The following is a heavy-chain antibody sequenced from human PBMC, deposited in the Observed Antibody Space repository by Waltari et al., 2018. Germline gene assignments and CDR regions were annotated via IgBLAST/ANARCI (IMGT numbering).Heavy chain of an antibody. Sequence: QVQLQESGPGLVKPSETLSLTCTVSGGPFSSTIYYWGWRRKQRGKGLEWIGYVFYNGDTYYNPSLKSRVTRSIDTSKNQFSLKLTSVTAADTAVYHCARRMVTTGYFDYWGQGTLVTVSS. CDR2: VFYNGDT. CDR3: ARRMVTTGYFDY. CDR1: GGPFSSTIYY. J-gene: IGHJ4*02. V-gene: IGHV4-39*01. D-gene: IGHD4-4*01.